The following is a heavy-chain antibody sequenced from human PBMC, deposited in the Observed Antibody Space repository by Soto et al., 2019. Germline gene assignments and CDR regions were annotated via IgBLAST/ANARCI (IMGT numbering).Heavy chain of an antibody. J-gene: IGHJ4*02. CDR3: ARDRKESNYFDY. V-gene: IGHV4-30-2*01. CDR2: ISQTGIT. Sequence: QLQLQESGSGLVKPSQTLSLTCAVSGDSISSGGYSWSWIRQPPGKGLEWIGYISQTGITYYNPSLKSRVTISLDRSNNQFSLKLSSVTAADTAVYFCARDRKESNYFDYWGQGTLVTVSS. CDR1: GDSISSGGYS.